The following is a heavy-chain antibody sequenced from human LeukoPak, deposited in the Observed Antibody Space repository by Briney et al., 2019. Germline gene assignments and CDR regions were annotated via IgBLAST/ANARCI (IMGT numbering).Heavy chain of an antibody. CDR1: GGSISSGSYY. Sequence: SETLSLTCTVSGGSISSGSYYWTWIRQPAGKGLEWIGRIYASGSTNYNPSLKSRVAISVDTSKNQLSLKLSSVTAADTAVYYCARDGGYYYGSASYYRTSTFDYWGQGALVTVSS. J-gene: IGHJ4*02. CDR3: ARDGGYYYGSASYYRTSTFDY. V-gene: IGHV4-61*02. D-gene: IGHD3-10*01. CDR2: IYASGST.